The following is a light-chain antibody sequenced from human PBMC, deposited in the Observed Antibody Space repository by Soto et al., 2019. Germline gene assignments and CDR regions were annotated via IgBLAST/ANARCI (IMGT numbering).Light chain of an antibody. CDR2: EGS. Sequence: QSALTQPASVSGPPGQSVTISCTGTSSDVGGYDYVSWYQQHPGKAPKLILYEGSKRPSGVSNRFSGSKSGNTASLTISGLQAEDEADYYCCSDAGSSTSYVFGTGTKLTVL. J-gene: IGLJ1*01. CDR3: CSDAGSSTSYV. V-gene: IGLV2-23*01. CDR1: SSDVGGYDY.